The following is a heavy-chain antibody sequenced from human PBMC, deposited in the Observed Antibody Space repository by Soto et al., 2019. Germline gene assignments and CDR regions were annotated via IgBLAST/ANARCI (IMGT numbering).Heavy chain of an antibody. CDR2: IVVGSGNT. CDR3: AADLTSIAARPG. V-gene: IGHV1-58*01. CDR1: GFTFTSSA. D-gene: IGHD6-6*01. J-gene: IGHJ3*01. Sequence: ASVKVSCKASGFTFTSSAVQWVRQARGQRLEWIGWIVVGSGNTNYAQRFQERVTITRDMSTSTAYMELSSLRSEDTAVYYCAADLTSIAARPGWGQGTMVTVSS.